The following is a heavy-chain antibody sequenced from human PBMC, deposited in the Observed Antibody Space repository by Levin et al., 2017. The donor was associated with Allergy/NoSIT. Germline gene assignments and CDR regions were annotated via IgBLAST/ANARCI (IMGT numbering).Heavy chain of an antibody. Sequence: PSETLSLTCVVSGGSLSGYSWSWIRQPPGKGLEWIGEVFDNGNTNYNTSLESRLTIFADTSKNEVLLRLNPVTAADMGVYFCAREFRFLDRDVFDLWDLGTLVTVSS. V-gene: IGHV4-34*12. CDR3: AREFRFLDRDVFDL. J-gene: IGHJ3*01. CDR2: VFDNGNT. D-gene: IGHD3-10*01. CDR1: GGSLSGYS.